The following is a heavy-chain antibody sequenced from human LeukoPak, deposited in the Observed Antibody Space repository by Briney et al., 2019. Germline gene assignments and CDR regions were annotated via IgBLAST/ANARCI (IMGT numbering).Heavy chain of an antibody. CDR2: INTDGSST. CDR3: ARQLELPLGNAFDI. Sequence: GGSLGLSCAASGFTFSSYWMHWVRQAPGKGLVWVSRINTDGSSTSYADSVKGRFTISRDNAKNTLYLQMNSLRAEDTAVYYCARQLELPLGNAFDIWGQGTLVTVSS. D-gene: IGHD1-7*01. V-gene: IGHV3-74*01. J-gene: IGHJ4*02. CDR1: GFTFSSYW.